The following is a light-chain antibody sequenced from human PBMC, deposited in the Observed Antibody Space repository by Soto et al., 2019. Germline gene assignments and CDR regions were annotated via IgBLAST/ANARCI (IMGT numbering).Light chain of an antibody. CDR2: GAS. Sequence: SVSNNYLAWYQQKPGQAPRLPIYGASNRATGIPDRFSGSGSGTDFTLTISRLEPEDFAVYYCQQYGSSGTFGQGTKV. V-gene: IGKV3-20*01. J-gene: IGKJ1*01. CDR1: SVSNNY. CDR3: QQYGSSGT.